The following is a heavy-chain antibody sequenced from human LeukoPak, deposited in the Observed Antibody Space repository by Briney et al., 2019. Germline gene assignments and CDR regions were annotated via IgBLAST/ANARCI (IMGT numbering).Heavy chain of an antibody. CDR3: ARGGYSGYQPYNWFDP. Sequence: PSETLSLTCTVSGGSISSYYWSWIRQPPGKGLEWIGYIYYSGSTNYNPSLKSRVTISVDTSKNQFSLKLSSVTAADTAVYYCARGGYSGYQPYNWFDPWGQGTLVTVSS. V-gene: IGHV4-59*01. D-gene: IGHD5-12*01. CDR1: GGSISSYY. CDR2: IYYSGST. J-gene: IGHJ5*02.